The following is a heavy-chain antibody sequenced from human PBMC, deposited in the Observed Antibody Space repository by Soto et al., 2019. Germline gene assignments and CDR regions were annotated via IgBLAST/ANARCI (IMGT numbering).Heavy chain of an antibody. V-gene: IGHV1-3*01. D-gene: IGHD3-16*01. J-gene: IGHJ6*04. CDR2: INAGNGNT. CDR3: ARGAGWGKMVGVRGYYGRVV. Sequence: ASVKVSCKGSGYTFASYAMHWVRQAPGQRLEWMGWINAGNGNTKYSQKFQGRVTITRDTSASTAYMELSSLRSEDTAVYYCARGAGWGKMVGVRGYYGRVVWAKGTTLTISA. CDR1: GYTFASYA.